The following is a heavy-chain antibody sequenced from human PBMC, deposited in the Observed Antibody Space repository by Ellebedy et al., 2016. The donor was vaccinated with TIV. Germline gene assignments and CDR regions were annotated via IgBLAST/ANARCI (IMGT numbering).Heavy chain of an antibody. V-gene: IGHV4-39*02. CDR3: ARDGVSTSLYYYYYYGMDV. D-gene: IGHD3-10*01. J-gene: IGHJ6*02. Sequence: SETLSLXXTVPGGSISSYYWGWIRQPPGKGLEWIGSIYYSGSTYYNPSLKSRVTISVDTSKNQFSLKLSSVTAADTAVYYCARDGVSTSLYYYYYYGMDVWGQGTTVTVSS. CDR2: IYYSGST. CDR1: GGSISSYY.